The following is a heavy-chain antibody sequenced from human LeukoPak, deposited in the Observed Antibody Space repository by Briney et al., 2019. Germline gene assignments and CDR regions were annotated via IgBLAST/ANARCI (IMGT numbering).Heavy chain of an antibody. CDR1: GGTFSSYA. Sequence: SVKVSCKASGGTFSSYAISWVRQAPGQGLEWMGGIIPIFGTANYAQKFQGRVTITADESTSTGYMELSSLRSEDTAVYYCARVAAAGTPLGYWGQGTLVTVSS. J-gene: IGHJ4*02. CDR3: ARVAAAGTPLGY. D-gene: IGHD6-13*01. CDR2: IIPIFGTA. V-gene: IGHV1-69*01.